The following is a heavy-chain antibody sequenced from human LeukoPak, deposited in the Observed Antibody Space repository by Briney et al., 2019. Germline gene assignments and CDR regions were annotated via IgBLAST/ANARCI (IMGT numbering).Heavy chain of an antibody. J-gene: IGHJ4*02. D-gene: IGHD6-19*01. CDR1: GFTFDDYA. CDR2: ISASGGST. CDR3: AKDLSWLGLGY. Sequence: TGGSLRLSCAVSGFTFDDYAMHWVRQVPGKGLQWVSGISASGGSTYNADSVKGRFTVSRDNSKNTLFLQMNNLRDDDTAVYYCAKDLSWLGLGYWGQGTLVTVSS. V-gene: IGHV3-23*01.